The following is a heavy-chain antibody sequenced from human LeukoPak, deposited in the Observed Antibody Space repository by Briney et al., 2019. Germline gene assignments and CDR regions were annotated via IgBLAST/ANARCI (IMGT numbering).Heavy chain of an antibody. CDR1: GFTFSSYG. CDR3: ARGEGRHGSGVSWFDP. D-gene: IGHD1-26*01. V-gene: IGHV3-33*01. Sequence: SLRLSSAASGFTFSSYGMHWVRQAPGKGLEWVAVIWYDGSNKYYADSVKGRFTISRDNSKNTLYLQMNSLRAEDTAVYYCARGEGRHGSGVSWFDPWGQGTLVTVSS. J-gene: IGHJ5*02. CDR2: IWYDGSNK.